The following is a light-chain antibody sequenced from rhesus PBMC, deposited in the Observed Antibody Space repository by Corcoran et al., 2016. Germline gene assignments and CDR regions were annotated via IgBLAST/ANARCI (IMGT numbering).Light chain of an antibody. J-gene: IGKJ2*01. CDR1: QSVSSY. CDR2: GAS. CDR3: LQSSNWPYS. V-gene: IGKV3-24*04. Sequence: EIVMTQSPATLALSPGERATLSCRASQSVSSYLAWYQPKPGQAPRLLINGASSRATGIPDRFSGSGSGTEFTLTISSLEPEDVGVYVCLQSSNWPYSFGQGTKVEIK.